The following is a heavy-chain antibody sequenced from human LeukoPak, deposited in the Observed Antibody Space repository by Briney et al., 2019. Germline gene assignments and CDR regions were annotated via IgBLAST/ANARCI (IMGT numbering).Heavy chain of an antibody. D-gene: IGHD3-22*01. V-gene: IGHV3-53*01. J-gene: IGHJ4*02. CDR1: GFNFFDYA. CDR3: AKDLETHDTSAC. Sequence: PGRSLRLSCAASGFNFFDYAMYWVRQAPGKGLEWVSVVYSGGNTYYADSVEGRFTISRDNSKNTLYLQMNSLRVEDTAVYYCAKDLETHDTSACWGQGTLSPSPQ. CDR2: VYSGGNT.